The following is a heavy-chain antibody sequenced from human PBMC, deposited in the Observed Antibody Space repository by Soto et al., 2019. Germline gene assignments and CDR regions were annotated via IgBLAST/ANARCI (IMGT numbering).Heavy chain of an antibody. V-gene: IGHV1-3*01. CDR1: GYTFTSYA. CDR3: AREYCSGGSCPLDYGMDV. CDR2: INAGNGNT. Sequence: QVQLVQSGAEVKKPGASVKVSCKASGYTFTSYAMHWVRQSPGQRLEWMGWINAGNGNTKYSQKFQGRVTITRDTSASTAYMELSSLRSEDTAVYYCAREYCSGGSCPLDYGMDVWGQGTTVTVSS. J-gene: IGHJ6*02. D-gene: IGHD2-15*01.